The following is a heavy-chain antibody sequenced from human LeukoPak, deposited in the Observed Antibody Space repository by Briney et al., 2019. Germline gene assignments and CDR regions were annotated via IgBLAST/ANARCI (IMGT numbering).Heavy chain of an antibody. D-gene: IGHD1-26*01. CDR2: VNQRGRTT. CDR3: ARDNSVGDNAWWFDP. Sequence: GGSLRLSCAASGFSFRDNELTWVRQVPGKGLEWISYVNQRGRTTSYADSVKGRFTISRDNDRNSLYLQMRSLRVDDTAIYYCARDNSVGDNAWWFDPWGQGTLVTVSS. CDR1: GFSFRDNE. V-gene: IGHV3-48*03. J-gene: IGHJ5*02.